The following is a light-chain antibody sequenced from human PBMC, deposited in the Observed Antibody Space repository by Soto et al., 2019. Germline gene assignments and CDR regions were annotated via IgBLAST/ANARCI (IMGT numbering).Light chain of an antibody. V-gene: IGLV1-40*01. CDR3: HSYDSSLSVI. CDR1: SSNIGAGYD. Sequence: QSVLTQPPSVSGAPGQRVTISCTGSSSNIGAGYDVHWYQQLPGTAPKLLIYGNSNRPSGVPDRFSGSKSGTSASLAITGLKAEDEADYYCHSYDSSLSVIFGGGTKLTVL. CDR2: GNS. J-gene: IGLJ2*01.